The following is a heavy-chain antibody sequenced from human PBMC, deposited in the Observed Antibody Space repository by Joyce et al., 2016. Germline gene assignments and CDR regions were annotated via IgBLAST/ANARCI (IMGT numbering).Heavy chain of an antibody. J-gene: IGHJ4*02. V-gene: IGHV1-69*06. Sequence: QVQLVQSGAEVKKPGSSVKVSCKASGGPFSSYAINWVRQAPGQGLEWMGGIIPIFGTTNDAQKFQGRVTITADKSTSTAYMELNSLRSDDTAVYYCARGWGRTFVYWGQGTLVTVAS. CDR3: ARGWGRTFVY. CDR1: GGPFSSYA. CDR2: IIPIFGTT. D-gene: IGHD3-16*01.